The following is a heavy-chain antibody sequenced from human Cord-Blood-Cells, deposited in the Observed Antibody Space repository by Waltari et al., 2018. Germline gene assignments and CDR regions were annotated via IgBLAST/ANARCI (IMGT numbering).Heavy chain of an antibody. CDR3: ARSKDGQWLVTHDAFDI. J-gene: IGHJ3*02. D-gene: IGHD6-19*01. CDR1: GYTFTGYY. Sequence: QVQLVQSGAEVKKPGASVKVSCKASGYTFTGYYMHWVRQAPGQGLEWMGWINPNRGGTNYAQKFQGWVTMTRDTSISTAYMELSRLRSDDTAVYYCARSKDGQWLVTHDAFDIWGQGTMVTVSS. CDR2: INPNRGGT. V-gene: IGHV1-2*04.